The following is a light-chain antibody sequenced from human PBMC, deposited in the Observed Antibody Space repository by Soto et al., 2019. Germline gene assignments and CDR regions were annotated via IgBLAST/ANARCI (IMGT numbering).Light chain of an antibody. Sequence: QSVLTQPPSVSGNPGLRVNISCSGGISNIGKDTVNWYQQLPGTAPKLLMFNDDKRPSGVPDRFSGSRSGTSASLAISGLQSDDEAVYFCSTWADSLNGWVFGGGTQLTVL. J-gene: IGLJ3*02. V-gene: IGLV1-44*01. CDR2: NDD. CDR1: ISNIGKDT. CDR3: STWADSLNGWV.